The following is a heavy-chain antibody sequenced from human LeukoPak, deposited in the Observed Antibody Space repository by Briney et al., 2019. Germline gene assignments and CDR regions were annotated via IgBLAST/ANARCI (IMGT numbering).Heavy chain of an antibody. CDR1: GFTFSSYE. CDR2: ISSSGSTI. CDR3: VREGGSGWYSGWFDP. V-gene: IGHV3-48*03. D-gene: IGHD6-19*01. Sequence: GGSLRLSCAASGFTFSSYEMNWVRQAPGKGLEWVSYISSSGSTIYYADSVKGRFTISRDNAKNSLYLQMNRLRAEDTAVYYCVREGGSGWYSGWFDPWGQGTLVTVSS. J-gene: IGHJ5*02.